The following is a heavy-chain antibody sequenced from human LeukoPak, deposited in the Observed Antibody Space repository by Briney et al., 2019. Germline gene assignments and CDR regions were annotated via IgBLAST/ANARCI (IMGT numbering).Heavy chain of an antibody. CDR2: INPNSGGT. V-gene: IGHV1-2*02. J-gene: IGHJ4*02. Sequence: ASVKVSCKASGYTFTDYYMHWVRQAPGQGLEWMGWINPNSGGTNYALKFQGRVTMTRDTSISTAYMELSRLRSDDTAVYYCARRGNYGDYFDYWGQGTLVTVSS. CDR1: GYTFTDYY. D-gene: IGHD4-17*01. CDR3: ARRGNYGDYFDY.